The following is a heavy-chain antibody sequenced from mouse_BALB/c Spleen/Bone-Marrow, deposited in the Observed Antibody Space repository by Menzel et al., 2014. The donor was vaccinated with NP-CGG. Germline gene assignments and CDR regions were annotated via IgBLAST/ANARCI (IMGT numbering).Heavy chain of an antibody. CDR1: GDSITSGY. CDR2: ISYSGST. Sequence: VQLQQSGPRLVKPSQTLSLTCSVTGDSITSGYWNWIRKFPGNKLEYMGHISYSGSTYYNPSLKSRISITRDTSTNQYYLQLNSGTTEDTATYYCARRDYGKHFDVWGAGTTVTVSS. CDR3: ARRDYGKHFDV. J-gene: IGHJ1*01. V-gene: IGHV3-8*02. D-gene: IGHD2-1*01.